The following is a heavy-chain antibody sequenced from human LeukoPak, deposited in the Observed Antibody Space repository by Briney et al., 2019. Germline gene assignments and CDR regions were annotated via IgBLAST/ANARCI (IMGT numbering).Heavy chain of an antibody. CDR1: GFTFSSYG. CDR3: AKPYYYSSYLDY. J-gene: IGHJ4*02. V-gene: IGHV3-30*02. D-gene: IGHD3-22*01. Sequence: GGSLRLSCAASGFTFSSYGMHWVRQAPGKGLEWVAFIRYDGGNKYYADSVKGRFTISRDNSKNTLSLQMTSLRPEDTAVYYCAKPYYYSSYLDYWGQGTLVTVSS. CDR2: IRYDGGNK.